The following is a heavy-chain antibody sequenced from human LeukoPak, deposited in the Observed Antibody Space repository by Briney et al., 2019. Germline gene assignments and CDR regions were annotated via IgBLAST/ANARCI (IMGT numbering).Heavy chain of an antibody. CDR1: GFXFSSYW. D-gene: IGHD2-21*01. J-gene: IGHJ4*02. Sequence: PGGSLRLSCAASGFXFSSYWMHWVRQVPGKGLVWVSHINTDGSRTGYADSVKGRFTISRDNAKNTLFLQMNSLRAEDTAVYYCGRDYSPDYWGQGTLVTVSS. CDR2: INTDGSRT. CDR3: GRDYSPDY. V-gene: IGHV3-74*01.